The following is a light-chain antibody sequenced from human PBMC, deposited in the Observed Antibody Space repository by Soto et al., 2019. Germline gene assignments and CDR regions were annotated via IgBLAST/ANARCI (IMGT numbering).Light chain of an antibody. Sequence: DIQMTQSPSSLSASVGDRVTITCRASQSISSYLNWYQQKPGKAPKLLIYAASSLQSGVPSRFSGSGSETDFTLTISSLQPEDFATYYCQHSYSTLLTFGQGTKVEIK. J-gene: IGKJ1*01. CDR3: QHSYSTLLT. CDR2: AAS. CDR1: QSISSY. V-gene: IGKV1-39*01.